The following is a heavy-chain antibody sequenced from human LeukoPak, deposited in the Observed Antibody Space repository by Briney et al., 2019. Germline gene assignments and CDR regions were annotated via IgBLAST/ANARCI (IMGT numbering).Heavy chain of an antibody. CDR2: INSDGSST. D-gene: IGHD4-23*01. V-gene: IGHV3-74*01. CDR3: ARTVVTLDAFDI. Sequence: GGSLRLSCAASGFTFSSYWMHWVRQAPGKGLVWVSRINSDGSSTSYADSVKGRFTISRDNAKNTLYLQMNSLRAEDTAVYYCARTVVTLDAFDIWGQGTMVTVSS. CDR1: GFTFSSYW. J-gene: IGHJ3*02.